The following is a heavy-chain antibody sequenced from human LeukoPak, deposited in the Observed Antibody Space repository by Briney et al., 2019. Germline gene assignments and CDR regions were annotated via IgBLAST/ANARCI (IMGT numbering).Heavy chain of an antibody. V-gene: IGHV3-53*05. CDR2: IYSGGTT. Sequence: GGSLRLSCAASGFTVSTNCMTWVRQAPGKGLEWVSTIYSGGTTYYADSVKGRFTISRDNSKNTVFLQMNSLRAEDTAVYYCASGWTNFDYWGQGTLATVSS. D-gene: IGHD6-19*01. J-gene: IGHJ4*02. CDR1: GFTVSTNC. CDR3: ASGWTNFDY.